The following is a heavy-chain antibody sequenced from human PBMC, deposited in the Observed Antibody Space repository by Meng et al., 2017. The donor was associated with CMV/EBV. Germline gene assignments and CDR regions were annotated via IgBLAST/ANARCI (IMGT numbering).Heavy chain of an antibody. V-gene: IGHV4-61*01. J-gene: IGHJ5*02. CDR2: IYYSGST. CDR3: ARSVPCSSTSCYKGAGWFDP. D-gene: IGHD2-2*02. Sequence: SGSYYWSLIRQPPGKGLEWIGYIYYSGSTNYNPSLKSRVTISVDTSKNQFSLKLSSVTAADTAVYYCARSVPCSSTSCYKGAGWFDPWGQGTLVTVSS. CDR1: SGSYY.